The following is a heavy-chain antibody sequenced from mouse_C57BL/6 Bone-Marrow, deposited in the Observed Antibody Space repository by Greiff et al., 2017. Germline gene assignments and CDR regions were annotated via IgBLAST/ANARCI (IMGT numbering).Heavy chain of an antibody. J-gene: IGHJ1*03. CDR1: GYTFTSYW. V-gene: IGHV1-64*01. Sequence: QVQLKQPGAELVKPGASVKLSCKASGYTFTSYWMHWVKQRPGQGLEWIGMIHPNSGSTNYNEKFKSKATLTVDKSSSTAYMQLSSLTSEDSAVYYCARSSNHWYFDVWGTGTTVTVSS. CDR2: IHPNSGST. CDR3: ARSSNHWYFDV. D-gene: IGHD2-5*01.